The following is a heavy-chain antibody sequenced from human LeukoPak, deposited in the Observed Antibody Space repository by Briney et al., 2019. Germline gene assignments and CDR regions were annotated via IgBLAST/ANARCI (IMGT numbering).Heavy chain of an antibody. Sequence: SETLSLTCAVSGYSISSGYYWGWIRQPPGKGLEWIGSIYHSGSTYYNPPLKSRVTISVATSKNQFSLKLSSVTAADTAVYYCARFGGTFGYWGQGTLVTVSS. CDR2: IYHSGST. V-gene: IGHV4-38-2*01. CDR3: ARFGGTFGY. J-gene: IGHJ4*02. D-gene: IGHD3-16*01. CDR1: GYSISSGYY.